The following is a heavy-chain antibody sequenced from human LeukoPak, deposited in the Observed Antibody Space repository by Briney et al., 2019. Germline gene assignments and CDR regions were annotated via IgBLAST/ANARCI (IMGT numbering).Heavy chain of an antibody. J-gene: IGHJ5*02. V-gene: IGHV4-39*07. CDR3: ARHGSGTSLALYP. CDR2: IYYSGGT. D-gene: IGHD3-10*01. Sequence: SETLSLTCKVSGDSISSGGYYWGWIRQPPGKGLQWVASIYYSGGTFYNPSLKSRVTISVDTSKNQFSLRLNSMTAADTAVYYCARHGSGTSLALYPWGQGTLVTVSS. CDR1: GDSISSGGYY.